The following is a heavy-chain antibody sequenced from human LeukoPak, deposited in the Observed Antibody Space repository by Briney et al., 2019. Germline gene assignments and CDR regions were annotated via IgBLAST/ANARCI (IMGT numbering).Heavy chain of an antibody. CDR1: GFTLSSYA. CDR3: ARDRREDTAMAYFDY. D-gene: IGHD5-18*01. CDR2: ISGSGGST. J-gene: IGHJ4*02. V-gene: IGHV3-23*01. Sequence: GGSLRLSCAASGFTLSSYAMSWVRQAPGKGLEWVSAISGSGGSTYYADSVKGRFTISRDYSKNTLYLQMNSLRAEDTAVYYCARDRREDTAMAYFDYWGQGTLVTVSS.